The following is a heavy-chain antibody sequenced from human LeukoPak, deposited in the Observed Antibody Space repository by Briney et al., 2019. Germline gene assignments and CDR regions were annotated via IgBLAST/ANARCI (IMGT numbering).Heavy chain of an antibody. CDR2: INHSGST. J-gene: IGHJ1*01. V-gene: IGHV4-34*01. Sequence: SETLSLTCAVYGGSFSGYYWSWIRQPPGKGLEWIGEINHSGSTNYNPSLKSRVTISVDTSKNQFSLKLNSVTPEDTAVYYCAREDEYLQHWGQGTLVTVSS. CDR3: AREDEYLQH. CDR1: GGSFSGYY.